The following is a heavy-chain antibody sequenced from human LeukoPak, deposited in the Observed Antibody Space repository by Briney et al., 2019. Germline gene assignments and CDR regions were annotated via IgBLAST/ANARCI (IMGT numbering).Heavy chain of an antibody. CDR1: GFTFSSYE. CDR3: ARVSGYSYGYRSLFAY. J-gene: IGHJ4*02. Sequence: PGGSLRLSCVVSGFTFSSYEMNWVRQAPGKGLEWVSYISSSGRTMYYADSVKGRFTISRDNAKNSLYLQMNSLRAEDTAVYYCARVSGYSYGYRSLFAYWGQGPLVTVSS. D-gene: IGHD5-18*01. V-gene: IGHV3-48*03. CDR2: ISSSGRTM.